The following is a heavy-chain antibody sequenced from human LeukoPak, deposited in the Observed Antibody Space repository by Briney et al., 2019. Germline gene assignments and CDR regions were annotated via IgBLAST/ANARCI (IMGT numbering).Heavy chain of an antibody. J-gene: IGHJ4*02. CDR2: IYYSGST. CDR3: ARVYSSGWYLHDY. D-gene: IGHD6-19*01. Sequence: SETLSLTCTVSGGSISSYYWSWIRQPPGKGLEWIGYIYYSGSTNYIPSLKSRVTISVDTSKNQFSLKLSSVTAADTAVYYCARVYSSGWYLHDYWGQGTLVTVSS. CDR1: GGSISSYY. V-gene: IGHV4-59*08.